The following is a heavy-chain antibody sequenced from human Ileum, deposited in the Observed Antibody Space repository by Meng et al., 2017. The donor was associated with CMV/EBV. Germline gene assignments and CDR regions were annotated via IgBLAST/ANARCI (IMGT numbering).Heavy chain of an antibody. D-gene: IGHD1-26*01. CDR2: ICTYNDNT. CDR3: AGGRVGAGVLFDY. CDR1: GDTFTSYC. V-gene: IGHV1-18*01. Sequence: GDTFTSYCISWVRRDAGQGLEWMGWICTYNDNTNYAQKLQVRVTMTTDTSTSTAYTELRTLRSDDTAVYYCAGGRVGAGVLFDYWGQGTLVTVSS. J-gene: IGHJ4*02.